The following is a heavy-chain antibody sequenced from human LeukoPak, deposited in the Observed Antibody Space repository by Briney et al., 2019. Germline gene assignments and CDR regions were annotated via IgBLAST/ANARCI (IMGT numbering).Heavy chain of an antibody. CDR1: GYTFTGYY. V-gene: IGHV1-2*06. Sequence: GESLKISCKASGYTFTGYYMHWVRQAPGQGLEWMGRINPNSGGTNYAQKFQGRVTMTRDTSISTAYMELSRLRSDDTAVYYCARVPTSGLWFGARGPHYYYYMDVWGKGTTVTVSS. CDR3: ARVPTSGLWFGARGPHYYYYMDV. CDR2: INPNSGGT. D-gene: IGHD3-10*01. J-gene: IGHJ6*03.